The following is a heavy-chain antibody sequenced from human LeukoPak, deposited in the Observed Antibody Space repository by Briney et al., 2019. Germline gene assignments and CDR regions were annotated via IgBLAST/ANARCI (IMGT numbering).Heavy chain of an antibody. CDR1: GGSMNTYF. CDR3: ARRKTGGTYPLDY. Sequence: SETLSLTCTVSGGSMNTYFWSWIRQPPGKGLEWIGHIHYSGSTTYNPSLKSRVTISVDVSKNQFSLKLSSVTAADTAVYYCARRKTGGTYPLDYWGQGTLVTVSS. CDR2: IHYSGST. D-gene: IGHD1-26*01. J-gene: IGHJ4*02. V-gene: IGHV4-59*08.